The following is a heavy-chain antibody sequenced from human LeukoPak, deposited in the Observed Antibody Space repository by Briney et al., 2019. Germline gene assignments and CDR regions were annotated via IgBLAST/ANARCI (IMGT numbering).Heavy chain of an antibody. CDR1: GGSISSGGYS. CDR2: IHYSGST. J-gene: IGHJ4*02. D-gene: IGHD1-26*01. Sequence: TLSLTCAVSGGSISSGGYSWSWMRQPPGKGLEWIGSIHYSGSTYYNPSLKSRVAISVVTSKNQFSLKLSSVTAPDTAVYYCARRNRGIVGAPFDFWGQGTLVTVSS. V-gene: IGHV4-30-2*03. CDR3: ARRNRGIVGAPFDF.